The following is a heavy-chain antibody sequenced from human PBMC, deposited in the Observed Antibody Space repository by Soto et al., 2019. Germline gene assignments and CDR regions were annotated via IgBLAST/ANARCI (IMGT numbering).Heavy chain of an antibody. V-gene: IGHV4-31*11. CDR1: GDSISSDGYY. CDR2: IYHSGTT. D-gene: IGHD3-22*01. Sequence: QLQLEESGPGLVKPSQTLSLTCAVSGDSISSDGYYWSWIRQHPGKGLEWIGHIYHSGTTYYNPALKSRISISIDTSKNQSALNVTSVTSADTAVYYCARVTTEFGYWGLGTLVTVSS. CDR3: ARVTTEFGY. J-gene: IGHJ4*02.